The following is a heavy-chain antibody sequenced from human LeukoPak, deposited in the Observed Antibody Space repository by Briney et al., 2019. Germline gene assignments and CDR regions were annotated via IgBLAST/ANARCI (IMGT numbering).Heavy chain of an antibody. CDR2: INPSGGST. V-gene: IGHV1-46*01. CDR1: GYTFTSYD. CDR3: ARGDSSGWYFDY. J-gene: IGHJ4*02. Sequence: VKVSCKASGYTFTSYDINWVRQATGQGLEWMGIINPSGGSTSYAQKFQGRVTMTRDTSTSTVYMELSSLRSEDTAVYYCARGDSSGWYFDYWGQGTLVTVSS. D-gene: IGHD6-19*01.